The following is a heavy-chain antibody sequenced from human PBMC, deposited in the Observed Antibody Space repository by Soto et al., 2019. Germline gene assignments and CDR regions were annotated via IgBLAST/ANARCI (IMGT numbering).Heavy chain of an antibody. Sequence: GGSLRLSCAASGFTFSSYWMHWVRQAPGKGLVWVSRINSDGSSTSYADSVKGRFTISRDNAKNTLYLQMNSLRAEDTAVYYCARGGYNWNYHIDYWGQGTLVTVSS. CDR1: GFTFSSYW. D-gene: IGHD1-7*01. J-gene: IGHJ4*02. CDR2: INSDGSST. CDR3: ARGGYNWNYHIDY. V-gene: IGHV3-74*01.